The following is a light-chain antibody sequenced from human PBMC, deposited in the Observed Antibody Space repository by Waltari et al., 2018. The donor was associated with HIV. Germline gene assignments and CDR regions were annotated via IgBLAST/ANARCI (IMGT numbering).Light chain of an antibody. V-gene: IGLV3-21*04. CDR1: NIGSKS. Sequence: SYVLTQPPSVSVAPGKTARITCGGNNIGSKSVPRYQQKPGQAPVVAIYDDSDRHSGSPERCSGSNSGNTATLTISRVEAGDEADYYCQVWDSSSDHPGVVFGGGTKLTVL. CDR3: QVWDSSSDHPGVV. CDR2: DDS. J-gene: IGLJ2*01.